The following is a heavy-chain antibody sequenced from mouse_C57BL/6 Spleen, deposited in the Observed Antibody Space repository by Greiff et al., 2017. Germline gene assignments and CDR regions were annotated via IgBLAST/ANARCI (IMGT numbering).Heavy chain of an antibody. CDR1: GFNIKDYY. V-gene: IGHV14-1*01. CDR2: IDPEDGDT. J-gene: IGHJ2*01. D-gene: IGHD1-1*01. Sequence: EFQLQQSGAELVRPGASVKLSCTASGFNIKDYYMHWVKQRPEQGLEWIGRIDPEDGDTEYAPKFQGKATMTADTSSNTAYLQLSSLTSEDTAVYYCTSRTTVVDFDYWGQGTTLTVSS. CDR3: TSRTTVVDFDY.